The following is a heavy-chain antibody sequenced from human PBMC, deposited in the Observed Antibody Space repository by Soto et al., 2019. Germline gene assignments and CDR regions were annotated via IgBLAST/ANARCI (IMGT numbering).Heavy chain of an antibody. J-gene: IGHJ5*02. CDR1: GGTFSSYA. D-gene: IGHD3-3*01. V-gene: IGHV1-69*01. Sequence: QVQLVQSGAEVKKPGSSVKVSCKASGGTFSSYAISWVRQAPGQGLEWMGGIIPIFGTANYAQKFQGRVTITAEESTRTAYMELSSLRSEDTAVYYCARGGTRITIFGVVTYNWFDPWGQGTLVTVSS. CDR3: ARGGTRITIFGVVTYNWFDP. CDR2: IIPIFGTA.